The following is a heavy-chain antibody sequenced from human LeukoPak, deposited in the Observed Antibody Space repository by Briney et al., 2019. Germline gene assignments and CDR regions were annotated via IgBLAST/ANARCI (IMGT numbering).Heavy chain of an antibody. CDR1: GFTFSSYS. D-gene: IGHD6-13*01. CDR3: ARDRSIAAAGIWWFDP. CDR2: ISSSSSYI. Sequence: GGSLRLSCAASGFTFSSYSMNWVRQAPGKGLEWVSSISSSSSYIYYADSVKGRFTISRDNAKNPLYLQMNSLRAEDTAVYYCARDRSIAAAGIWWFDPWGQGTLVTVSS. V-gene: IGHV3-21*01. J-gene: IGHJ5*02.